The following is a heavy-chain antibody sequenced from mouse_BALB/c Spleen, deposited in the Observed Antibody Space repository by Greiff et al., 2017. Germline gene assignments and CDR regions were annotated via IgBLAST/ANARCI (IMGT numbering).Heavy chain of an antibody. J-gene: IGHJ3*01. CDR1: GYSITSDYA. D-gene: IGHD1-1*01. V-gene: IGHV3-2*02. CDR2: ISYSGST. Sequence: VQLQQSGPGLVKPSQSLSLTCTVTGYSITSDYAWNWIRQFPGNKLEWMGYISYSGSTSYNPSLKSRISITRDTSENQFFLQLNSVTTEDTATYYCARSKLLRFAYWGQGTLVTVSA. CDR3: ARSKLLRFAY.